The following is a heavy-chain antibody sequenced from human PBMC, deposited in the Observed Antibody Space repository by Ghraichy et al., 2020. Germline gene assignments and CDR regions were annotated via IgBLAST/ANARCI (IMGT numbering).Heavy chain of an antibody. D-gene: IGHD3-22*01. CDR1: GGSVSSGSYY. Sequence: SETLSLTCTVSGGSVSSGSYYWSWIRQPPGKGLEWIGYIYYSGSTNYNPSLKSRVTISVDTSKNQFSLKLSSVTAADTAVYYCARDFPYYYDSSGYPRGVDAFDIWGQGTMVTVSS. CDR3: ARDFPYYYDSSGYPRGVDAFDI. CDR2: IYYSGST. V-gene: IGHV4-61*01. J-gene: IGHJ3*02.